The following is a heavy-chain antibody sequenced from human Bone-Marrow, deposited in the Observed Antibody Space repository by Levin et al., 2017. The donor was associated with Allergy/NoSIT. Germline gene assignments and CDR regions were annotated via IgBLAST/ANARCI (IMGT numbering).Heavy chain of an antibody. V-gene: IGHV1-46*01. CDR2: INSATGST. Sequence: ASVKVSCKASGYTFALYYLHWVRQAPGQGLEWMGKINSATGSTSFAQNFQGRVTLSSDTSTSTVYMELSSLKSEDTAVYYCARGGAYAYWGQGTLVTVSS. CDR1: GYTFALYY. CDR3: ARGGAYAY. D-gene: IGHD2-2*01. J-gene: IGHJ4*02.